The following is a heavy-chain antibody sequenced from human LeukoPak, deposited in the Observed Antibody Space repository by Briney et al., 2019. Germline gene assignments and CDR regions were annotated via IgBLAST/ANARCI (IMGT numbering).Heavy chain of an antibody. CDR3: ARGLYGDGYNSGAFDI. CDR2: INHSGST. V-gene: IGHV4-34*01. Sequence: SETLSLTCAVYGGSFRRYYWSWIRQPPGKGLEWIGEINHSGSTNYNPSLKSRVTLSVDTSKNQFSLKLSSVTAADTAVYYCARGLYGDGYNSGAFDIWGQGTMVTVSS. J-gene: IGHJ3*02. D-gene: IGHD5-24*01. CDR1: GGSFRRYY.